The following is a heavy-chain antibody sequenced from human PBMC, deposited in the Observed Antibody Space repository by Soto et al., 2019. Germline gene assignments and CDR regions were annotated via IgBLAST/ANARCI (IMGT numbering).Heavy chain of an antibody. CDR2: IYHSGST. CDR3: ARGPPHV. V-gene: IGHV4-30-2*01. D-gene: IGHD3-16*01. CDR1: GVSISRGASS. J-gene: IGHJ4*02. Sequence: TLSLPCAVSGVSISRGASSWSWIRQPPGKGLEWIGYIYHSGSTYYNPSLKSRVTISVDRSKNQFSLKLSSVTAADTAVYYCARGPPHVWGQGTLVTVSS.